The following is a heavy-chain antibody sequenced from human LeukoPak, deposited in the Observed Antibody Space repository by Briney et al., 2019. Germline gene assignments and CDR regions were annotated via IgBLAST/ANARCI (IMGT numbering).Heavy chain of an antibody. CDR3: ARNIFWSGSYFDY. J-gene: IGHJ4*02. CDR1: GYSISSGYY. CDR2: IYHSGTT. V-gene: IGHV4-38-2*02. D-gene: IGHD3-3*01. Sequence: SETLSLTCTVSGYSISSGYYWGWIRQPPGKGLEWIGSIYHSGTTYYNPSLKSRVTISVDTSKNQFSLKLSSVTAADTAAYYCARNIFWSGSYFDYWGQGTLVTVSS.